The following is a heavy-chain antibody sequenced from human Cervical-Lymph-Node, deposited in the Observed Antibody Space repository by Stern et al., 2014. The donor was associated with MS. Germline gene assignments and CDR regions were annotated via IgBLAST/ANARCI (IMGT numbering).Heavy chain of an antibody. CDR1: GFSLSTSGEG. Sequence: ESGPTLVQPTQTLTLTCTFSGFSLSTSGEGVGWIRPPPGKALEWLGPIYWGDDRRYSPSLKKRLTIPKDPFRNQVILTMANMDPVDTGTYYCAHSWRAPRRPDSWGQGTLVTVSS. CDR2: IYWGDDR. CDR3: AHSWRAPRRPDS. V-gene: IGHV2-5*02. J-gene: IGHJ4*02.